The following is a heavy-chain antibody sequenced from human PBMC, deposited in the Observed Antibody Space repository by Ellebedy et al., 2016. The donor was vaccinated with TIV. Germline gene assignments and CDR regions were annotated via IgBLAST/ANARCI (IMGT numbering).Heavy chain of an antibody. V-gene: IGHV4-31*03. Sequence: MPSKTLSLTCTVSGGSISSGGYYWSWIRQHPGKGLEWIGYIYYSGSTYYNPSLKSRVTISVDTSKNQFSLKLSSVTAADTAVYYCARDIVSTGGFWDYWGQGTLVTVSS. J-gene: IGHJ4*02. CDR1: GGSISSGGYY. D-gene: IGHD2-8*02. CDR3: ARDIVSTGGFWDY. CDR2: IYYSGST.